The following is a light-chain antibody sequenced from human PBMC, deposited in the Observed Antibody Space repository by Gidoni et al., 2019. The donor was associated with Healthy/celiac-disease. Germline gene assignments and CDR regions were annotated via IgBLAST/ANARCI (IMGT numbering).Light chain of an antibody. Sequence: FQITQSPSSLSASVGDRVTITCQASQDISNYLNWYQQKPEKAPKLLIYDASNLETGVPSRCSGSGSGTDITFTISSLQPEDIATYYCQQYDNLPLTFGGGTKVEIK. CDR1: QDISNY. V-gene: IGKV1-33*01. J-gene: IGKJ4*01. CDR3: QQYDNLPLT. CDR2: DAS.